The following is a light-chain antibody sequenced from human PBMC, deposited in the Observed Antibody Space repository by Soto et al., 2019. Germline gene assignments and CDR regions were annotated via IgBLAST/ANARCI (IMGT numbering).Light chain of an antibody. V-gene: IGKV3-15*01. CDR2: DAS. Sequence: EKLMTQSPATLSVSPGERATLSCRASQSVSSNLAWYQQKPGQAPRLLIYDASTRATGIPARFSGSGSGTEFTLTISSLQSEDLAVYYCQQYDDWPETFGQGTKVDIK. CDR1: QSVSSN. J-gene: IGKJ1*01. CDR3: QQYDDWPET.